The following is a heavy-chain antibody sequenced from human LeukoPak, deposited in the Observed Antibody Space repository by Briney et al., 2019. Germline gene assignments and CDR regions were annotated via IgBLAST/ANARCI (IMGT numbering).Heavy chain of an antibody. Sequence: PSETLSLTCTVSGGSISSYYWSWIRQPPGKGLEWIGYIYYSGSTNYNPSLKSRVTISVDTSKNQFSLKLSSVTAADTAVYSCAGIKYGDRPRFDYWGQGPLVTVSS. J-gene: IGHJ4*02. V-gene: IGHV4-59*01. D-gene: IGHD4-17*01. CDR3: AGIKYGDRPRFDY. CDR1: GGSISSYY. CDR2: IYYSGST.